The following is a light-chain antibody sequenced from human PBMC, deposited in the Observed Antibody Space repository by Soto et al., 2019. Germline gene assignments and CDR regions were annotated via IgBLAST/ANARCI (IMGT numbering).Light chain of an antibody. V-gene: IGKV1-39*01. Sequence: DIQLPPSPSSLSASVGDRVTITCLASQSITSYLNWYQQKPGKAPNLLIYSAFSLESGVPSRFSGSGSGTDYTLTISSLQPEDFATYFCQQSYSRPRTFGQGTKVDI. CDR2: SAF. J-gene: IGKJ1*01. CDR3: QQSYSRPRT. CDR1: QSITSY.